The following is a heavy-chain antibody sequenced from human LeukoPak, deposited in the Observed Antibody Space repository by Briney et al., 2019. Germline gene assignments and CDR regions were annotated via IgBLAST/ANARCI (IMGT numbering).Heavy chain of an antibody. J-gene: IGHJ4*02. Sequence: PSETLSLTCTVSGGSISSSSYYWGWIRQPPGKGLEWIGSIYYSGSTYYNPSLKSRVTISVDTSKNQFSLKLTSVTAADTAVYYCAGGRYSGTYGVDYWGQGTLVTVSS. V-gene: IGHV4-39*07. CDR1: GGSISSSSYY. D-gene: IGHD1-26*01. CDR2: IYYSGST. CDR3: AGGRYSGTYGVDY.